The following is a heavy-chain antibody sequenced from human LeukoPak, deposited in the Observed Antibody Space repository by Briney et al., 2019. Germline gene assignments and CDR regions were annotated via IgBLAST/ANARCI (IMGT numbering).Heavy chain of an antibody. D-gene: IGHD6-13*01. J-gene: IGHJ5*02. V-gene: IGHV4-31*03. CDR1: GGSISSGGYY. Sequence: SETLSLTCTVSGGSISSGGYYWSWIRRHPGKGLEWIGYIYYSGSTYYNPSLKSRVTISVDTSKNQFSLKLSSVTAADTAVYYCARRRSSSWIFGGNWFDPWGQGTLVTVSS. CDR3: ARRRSSSWIFGGNWFDP. CDR2: IYYSGST.